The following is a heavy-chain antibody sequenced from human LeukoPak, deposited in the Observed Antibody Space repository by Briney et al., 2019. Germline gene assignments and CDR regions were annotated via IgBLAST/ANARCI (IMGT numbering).Heavy chain of an antibody. J-gene: IGHJ4*02. D-gene: IGHD3-10*01. CDR2: IYPNSGDT. CDR3: AIGMIRGGWSNY. V-gene: IGHV1-2*02. Sequence: ASVKVSCKASGYTLTDYYIHWVRQAPGQGLEWMGWIYPNSGDTKYAQNFQGRVTMTRDTSISTANMELSRLRSDDTAVFYCAIGMIRGGWSNYWGQGTLVTVSS. CDR1: GYTLTDYY.